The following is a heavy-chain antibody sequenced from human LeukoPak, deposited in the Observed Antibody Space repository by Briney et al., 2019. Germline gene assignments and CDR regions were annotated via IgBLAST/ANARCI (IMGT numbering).Heavy chain of an antibody. CDR2: IIPIFGIA. V-gene: IGHV1-69*04. CDR3: ARGDCSSTSCSFDY. J-gene: IGHJ4*02. CDR1: GGTFSSYA. Sequence: GSSVKVSCKASGGTFSSYAISWVRQAPGQGLEWMGRIIPIFGIANYAQKFQGRVTITADKSTSTAYMELSSLRSEDTAVYYCARGDCSSTSCSFDYRGQGTLVTVSS. D-gene: IGHD2-2*01.